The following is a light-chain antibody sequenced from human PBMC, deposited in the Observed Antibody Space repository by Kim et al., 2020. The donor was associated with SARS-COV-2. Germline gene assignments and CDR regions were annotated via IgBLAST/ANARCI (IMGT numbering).Light chain of an antibody. J-gene: IGKJ1*01. V-gene: IGKV1-27*01. CDR3: QKYNGAPWT. CDR1: QGISKD. CDR2: AAS. Sequence: ASVGDRVAITCRTSQGISKDLAWYQQEPGNAPKLLIIAASALQSWVPTRFSGSGSGTDFTLTISSLQPEDVATYYCQKYNGAPWTFGQGTKLEI.